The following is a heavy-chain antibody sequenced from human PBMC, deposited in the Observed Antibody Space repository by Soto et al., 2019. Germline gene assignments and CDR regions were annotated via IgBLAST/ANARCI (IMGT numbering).Heavy chain of an antibody. CDR2: ISFDGSNK. Sequence: QVRLVESGGGVVQPGRSLRLSCAASGFTFTDYAMHWVRQAPGKGLEWVAFISFDGSNKYYADSVKGRFSISKDDSQKTLFLQMNRLRAEDTAVYYCASDPYGGSRYYFDFWGQGTLVTVSS. D-gene: IGHD1-26*01. V-gene: IGHV3-33*01. J-gene: IGHJ4*02. CDR3: ASDPYGGSRYYFDF. CDR1: GFTFTDYA.